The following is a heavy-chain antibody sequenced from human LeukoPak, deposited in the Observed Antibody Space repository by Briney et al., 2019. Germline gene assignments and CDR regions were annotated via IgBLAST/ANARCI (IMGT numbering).Heavy chain of an antibody. CDR2: IYPGDSDT. CDR3: ARHKTIFGVVVDY. D-gene: IGHD3-3*01. CDR1: GYSFTSYW. J-gene: IGHJ4*02. Sequence: GESLKISCKGSGYSFTSYWIGWVRQMPGKGLEWMGIIYPGDSDTRYSPSFQGQVTISADKSISTAYLQWSSLKASDTAMCYCARHKTIFGVVVDYWGQGTLVTVSS. V-gene: IGHV5-51*01.